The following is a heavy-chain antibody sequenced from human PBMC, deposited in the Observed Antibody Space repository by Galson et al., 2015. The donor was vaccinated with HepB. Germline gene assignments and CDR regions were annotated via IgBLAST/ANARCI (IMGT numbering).Heavy chain of an antibody. Sequence: SLRLSCAASGFTVSSNYMSWVRQAPGKGLEWVSVIYSGGSTYYADSVKGRFTISRDNSKNTLYLQMNSLRAEDTAVYYCARPRGYYDSSGYYYQGGDAFDIWGQGTMVTVSS. D-gene: IGHD3-22*01. CDR2: IYSGGST. CDR3: ARPRGYYDSSGYYYQGGDAFDI. CDR1: GFTVSSNY. V-gene: IGHV3-53*01. J-gene: IGHJ3*02.